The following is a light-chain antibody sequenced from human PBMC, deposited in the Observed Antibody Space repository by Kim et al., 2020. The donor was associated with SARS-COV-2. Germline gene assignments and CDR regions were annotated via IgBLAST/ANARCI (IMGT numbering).Light chain of an antibody. CDR2: RTS. Sequence: ETVWTQSPGTLSLSPEETATLSCRASETMSGDYLAWYQHKPGHSPRLLMYRTSMRASDIPDRFVGSGSGADFTLTISRLEPEDSAVYYCQYYGTSARTFGQGTKVDIK. CDR1: ETMSGDY. J-gene: IGKJ1*01. V-gene: IGKV3-20*01. CDR3: QYYGTSART.